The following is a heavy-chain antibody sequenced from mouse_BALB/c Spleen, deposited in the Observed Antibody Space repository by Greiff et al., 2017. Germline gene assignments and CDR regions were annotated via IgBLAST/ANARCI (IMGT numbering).Heavy chain of an antibody. D-gene: IGHD2-4*01. V-gene: IGHV3-6*02. Sequence: EVQLQQSGPGFVKPSQSLSLTCSVTGYSITSCYYWYWIRQFPGNKLEWMGYISYDGSNNYNPSLKNRISITRDTSKNQFFLKLNSVTTEDTATYYGARVGGRASNDYDEGAMDYWGQGTSVTVSS. CDR1: GYSITSCYY. CDR2: ISYDGSN. CDR3: ARVGGRASNDYDEGAMDY. J-gene: IGHJ4*01.